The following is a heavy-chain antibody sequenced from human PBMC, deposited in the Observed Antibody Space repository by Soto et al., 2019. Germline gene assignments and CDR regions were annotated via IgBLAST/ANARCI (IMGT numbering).Heavy chain of an antibody. D-gene: IGHD1-7*01. V-gene: IGHV4-4*02. CDR3: AGLGTTVSAFDY. CDR1: GGSITSGTW. J-gene: IGHJ4*01. CDR2: IFNTATT. Sequence: LSLTCAVSGGSITSGTWWNWVRQPPGKGLEWIGEIFNTATTNYNTSLTSRVTISVDRSKNLFSLTLRSVTAADTAVYYCAGLGTTVSAFDYWGHGTQVTVSS.